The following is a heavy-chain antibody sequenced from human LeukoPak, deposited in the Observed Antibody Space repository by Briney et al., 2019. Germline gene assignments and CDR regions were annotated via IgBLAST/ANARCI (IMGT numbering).Heavy chain of an antibody. Sequence: PGGSLRLSCAASGFTFSDYYMSWIRQAPGKGLEWVSYISSSGSTIYYADSEKGRFTLSRDNAKNSLYLQMNSLRAEDTAVYYCAREGRLDYYDSSGYYGPLDAFDIWGQGTMVTVSS. CDR1: GFTFSDYY. D-gene: IGHD3-22*01. J-gene: IGHJ3*02. V-gene: IGHV3-11*01. CDR2: ISSSGSTI. CDR3: AREGRLDYYDSSGYYGPLDAFDI.